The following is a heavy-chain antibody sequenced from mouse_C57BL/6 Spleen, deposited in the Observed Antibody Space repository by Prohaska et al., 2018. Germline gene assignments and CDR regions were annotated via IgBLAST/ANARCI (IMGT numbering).Heavy chain of an antibody. V-gene: IGHV9-3*01. J-gene: IGHJ4*01. CDR1: GYTFTTYG. CDR3: ARQGVGAMDY. CDR2: INTYAGVP. D-gene: IGHD1-1*01. Sequence: QIQLVQSGPELKKPGETVKISCKASGYTFTTYGMSWVKQAPGKGLKWMGWINTYAGVPTYADDFKGRFAFSFETSASTAYLQINNLKNEDTATYFCARQGVGAMDYWGQGTSVTVSS.